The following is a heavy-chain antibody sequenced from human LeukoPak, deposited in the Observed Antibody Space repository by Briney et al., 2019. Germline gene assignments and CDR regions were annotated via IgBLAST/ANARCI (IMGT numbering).Heavy chain of an antibody. Sequence: SQTLSLTCAISGDSVSSNSAACNWIRQSPSRGLEWLGRRYNRSKWYNDYAVSVKSRITPNPDTSKNQFSQQLNSVPPEDTAVYYCARDPPGYSSSWYYFDYWGQGTLVTAPS. CDR1: GDSVSSNSAA. V-gene: IGHV6-1*01. J-gene: IGHJ4*02. CDR2: RYNRSKWYN. D-gene: IGHD6-13*01. CDR3: ARDPPGYSSSWYYFDY.